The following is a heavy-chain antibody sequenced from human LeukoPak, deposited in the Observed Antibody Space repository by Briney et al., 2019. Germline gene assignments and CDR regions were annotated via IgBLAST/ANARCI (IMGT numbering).Heavy chain of an antibody. CDR3: AKVQLVTRYARFDY. D-gene: IGHD1-1*01. J-gene: IGHJ4*02. CDR2: VSGGGDTT. CDR1: GYSFNRYG. Sequence: GGSLRLSCTASGYSFNRYGMSWVRQAPGKGLEWVSAVSGGGDTTYYADSVKGRFTISRDNSKNTLYLHMNSLRAEDTAVYYCAKVQLVTRYARFDYWGQGTLVTVSS. V-gene: IGHV3-23*01.